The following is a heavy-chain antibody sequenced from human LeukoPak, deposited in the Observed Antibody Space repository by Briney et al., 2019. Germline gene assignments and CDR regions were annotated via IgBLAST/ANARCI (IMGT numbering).Heavy chain of an antibody. CDR1: GFTFSSYS. Sequence: GGSLRLSCAASGFTFSSYSMNWVRQAPGKGLEWVSSISSSSSYIYYADSVKGRFTISRDNAKNSLYLQMNSLRAEDTAVYYCAKDWSSSWYSQFDYWGQGALDTVSS. D-gene: IGHD6-13*01. J-gene: IGHJ4*02. CDR3: AKDWSSSWYSQFDY. V-gene: IGHV3-21*01. CDR2: ISSSSSYI.